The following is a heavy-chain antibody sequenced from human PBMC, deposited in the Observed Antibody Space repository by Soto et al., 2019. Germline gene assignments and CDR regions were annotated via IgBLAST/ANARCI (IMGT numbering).Heavy chain of an antibody. CDR1: GGTFSSYA. CDR2: IIPIFGTA. J-gene: IGHJ4*02. V-gene: IGHV1-69*13. Sequence: SVNVSCKASGGTFSSYAISWVRQAPGQGLEWMGGIIPIFGTANYAQKFQGRVTITADESTSTAYMELSSLRSEDTAVYYCARHTARFYYFDYWGQGTLVTVSS. CDR3: ARHTARFYYFDY.